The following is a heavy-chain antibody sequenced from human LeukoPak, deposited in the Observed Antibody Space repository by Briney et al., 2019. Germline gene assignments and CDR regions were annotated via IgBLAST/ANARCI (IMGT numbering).Heavy chain of an antibody. D-gene: IGHD3-10*01. CDR2: ISGSGAYT. CDR1: GFTFGSYA. Sequence: GGSLRLSCAASGFTFGSYAMTWVRQAPGKGLEWVSTISGSGAYTYYADSVKGRFTISRDNSKNTLYLQMNSLRAEDTAVYYCAKYFASGSYYKLPHWGQGTLVTVSP. CDR3: AKYFASGSYYKLPH. J-gene: IGHJ1*01. V-gene: IGHV3-23*01.